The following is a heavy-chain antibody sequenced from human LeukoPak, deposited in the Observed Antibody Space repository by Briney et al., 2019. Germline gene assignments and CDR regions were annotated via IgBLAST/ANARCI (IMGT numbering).Heavy chain of an antibody. CDR2: ITWDGDNT. CDR3: ARVVAPQTEDAFDI. CDR1: GFTFDDYA. Sequence: PGGSLRLSCAASGFTFDDYAMHWVRQAPGKGLEWVSLITWDGDNTYYADSVKGRFTISRDNSKISLYLQMNSLRAEDTAVYYCARVVAPQTEDAFDIWGQGTMVTVSS. V-gene: IGHV3-43D*03. D-gene: IGHD2-15*01. J-gene: IGHJ3*02.